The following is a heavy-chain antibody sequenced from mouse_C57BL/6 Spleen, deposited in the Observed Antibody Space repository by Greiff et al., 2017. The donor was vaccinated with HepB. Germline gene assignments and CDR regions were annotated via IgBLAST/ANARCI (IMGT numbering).Heavy chain of an antibody. D-gene: IGHD1-1*01. V-gene: IGHV5-16*01. CDR2: INYDGSST. J-gene: IGHJ1*03. Sequence: EVQVVESEGGLVQPGSSMKLSCTASGFTFSDYYMAWVRQVPEKGLEWVANINYDGSSTYYLDSLKSRFIISRDNAKNILYLQMSSLKSEDTATYYCARVSYYYGSSYWYFDVWGTGTTVTVSS. CDR1: GFTFSDYY. CDR3: ARVSYYYGSSYWYFDV.